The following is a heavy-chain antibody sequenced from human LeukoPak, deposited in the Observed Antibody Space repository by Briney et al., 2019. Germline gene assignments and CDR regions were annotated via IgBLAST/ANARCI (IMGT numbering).Heavy chain of an antibody. CDR2: IIPIFGTA. D-gene: IGHD1-26*01. CDR3: ARDNSVGDTAWWFDP. CDR1: GGTFSSYA. J-gene: IGHJ5*02. V-gene: IGHV1-69*13. Sequence: GASVKVSCKASGGTFSSYAISWVRQAPGQGLEWMGGIIPIFGTANYAQKFQGRVTITADESTSTAYMELNSLRSEDTAVYYCARDNSVGDTAWWFDPWGQGTLVTVSS.